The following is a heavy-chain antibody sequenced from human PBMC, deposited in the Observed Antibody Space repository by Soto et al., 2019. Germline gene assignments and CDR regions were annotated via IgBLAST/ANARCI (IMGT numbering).Heavy chain of an antibody. CDR3: ARLTRGGNYYDSSGYPYNDY. J-gene: IGHJ4*02. V-gene: IGHV3-30-3*01. CDR1: GFTFSSYA. CDR2: ISYDGSNK. Sequence: PGGSLRLSCAASGFTFSSYAMHWVRQAPGKGLEWVAVISYDGSNKYYADSVKGRFTISRDNSKNTLYLQMNSLRAEDTAVYYCARLTRGGNYYDSSGYPYNDYWGQGTLVTVSS. D-gene: IGHD3-22*01.